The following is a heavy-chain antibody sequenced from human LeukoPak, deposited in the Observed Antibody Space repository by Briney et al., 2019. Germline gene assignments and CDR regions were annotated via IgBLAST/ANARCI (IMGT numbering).Heavy chain of an antibody. CDR1: GGSISSSNYY. J-gene: IGHJ4*02. CDR3: ARLGPMVRGVGFDS. D-gene: IGHD3-10*01. Sequence: PPETLSLTCTVSGGSISSSNYYWGWIRQPPGKGLEWIASIYSRGSTYYNPSLKSRVTISVDTSKNHFSLELRSVTAADTAVYYCARLGPMVRGVGFDSWGQGTLVTVSS. CDR2: IYSRGST. V-gene: IGHV4-39*02.